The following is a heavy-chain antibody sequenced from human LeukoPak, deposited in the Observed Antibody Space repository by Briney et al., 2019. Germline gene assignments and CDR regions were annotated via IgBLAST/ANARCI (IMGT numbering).Heavy chain of an antibody. CDR3: ARDLGGIAAAGTTQGY. Sequence: ASVKVSCKASGYTFTSYYMHWVRQAPGQGLEWMGIINPSGGSTSYAQKFQGRVTMTRDTSTSTVYMELSSLRSEDTAVYYCARDLGGIAAAGTTQGYWGQGTLVTVSS. D-gene: IGHD6-13*01. J-gene: IGHJ4*02. CDR2: INPSGGST. CDR1: GYTFTSYY. V-gene: IGHV1-46*01.